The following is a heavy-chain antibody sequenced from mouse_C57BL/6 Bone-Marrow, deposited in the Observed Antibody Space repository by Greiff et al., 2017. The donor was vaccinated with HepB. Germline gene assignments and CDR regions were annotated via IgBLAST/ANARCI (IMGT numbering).Heavy chain of an antibody. CDR3: AREDYYGSSYVDYFDY. D-gene: IGHD1-1*01. CDR1: GYTFTSYW. J-gene: IGHJ2*01. CDR2: IDPSDSET. V-gene: IGHV1-52*01. Sequence: QVQLKQPGAELVRPGSSVKLSCKASGYTFTSYWMHWVKQRPIQGLEWIGNIDPSDSETHYNQKFKDKAPLTVDKSSSTAYMQLSSLTSEDSAVYYCAREDYYGSSYVDYFDYWGQGTTLTVSS.